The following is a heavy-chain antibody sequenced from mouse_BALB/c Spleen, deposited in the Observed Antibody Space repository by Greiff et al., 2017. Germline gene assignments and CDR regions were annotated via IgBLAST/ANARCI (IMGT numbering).Heavy chain of an antibody. CDR1: GYSITSGYY. J-gene: IGHJ3*01. CDR2: ISYDGSN. D-gene: IGHD4-1*02. CDR3: ASSTGTWFAY. Sequence: ESGPGLVKPSQSLSLTCSVTGYSITSGYYWNWIRQFPGNKLEWMGYISYDGSNNYNPSLKNRISITRNTSKNQFFLKLNSVTTEDTATYYRASSTGTWFAYWGQGTLVTVSA. V-gene: IGHV3-6*02.